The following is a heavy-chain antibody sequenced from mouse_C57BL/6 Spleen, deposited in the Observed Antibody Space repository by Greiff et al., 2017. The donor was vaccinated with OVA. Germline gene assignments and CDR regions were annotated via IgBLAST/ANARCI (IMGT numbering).Heavy chain of an antibody. CDR3: ARAYYGSSYGYFDV. D-gene: IGHD1-1*01. J-gene: IGHJ1*03. CDR2: INPNNGGT. Sequence: VQLQQSGPELVKPGASVKMSCKASGYTFTDYNMHWVKQSHGKSLEWIGYINPNNGGTSYNQKFKGKATLTVNKSSSTAYMELRSLTSEDSAVYYCARAYYGSSYGYFDVWGTGTTVTVSS. V-gene: IGHV1-22*01. CDR1: GYTFTDYN.